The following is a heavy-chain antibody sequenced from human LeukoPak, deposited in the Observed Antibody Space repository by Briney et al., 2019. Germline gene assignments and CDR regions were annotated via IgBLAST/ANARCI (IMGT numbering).Heavy chain of an antibody. CDR1: GYRFTSYW. CDR3: ARQGCSGGSCYAIDP. V-gene: IGHV5-51*01. D-gene: IGHD2-15*01. Sequence: GESLKISCKGSGYRFTSYWIGWVRPMPGKGVEWMGIIYPGDSDTRYSPSFQGQVTISADKSISTAYLQWSSLKASDTAMYYCARQGCSGGSCYAIDPWGQGTLVTVSS. CDR2: IYPGDSDT. J-gene: IGHJ5*02.